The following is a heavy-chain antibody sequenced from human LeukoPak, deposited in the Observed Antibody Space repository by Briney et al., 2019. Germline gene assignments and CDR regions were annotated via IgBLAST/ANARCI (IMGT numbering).Heavy chain of an antibody. D-gene: IGHD3-22*01. J-gene: IGHJ6*03. CDR2: IYYSGST. Sequence: SETLSLTCTVSGGSISSGSYYWGWIRQPPGKGLEWIGSIYYSGSTYYNPSLKSRVTISVDTSKNQFSLKLSSVTAADTAVYYCAGNGLNYYDSSGYGQYYYYYMDVWGKGTTVTISS. CDR1: GGSISSGSYY. V-gene: IGHV4-39*01. CDR3: AGNGLNYYDSSGYGQYYYYYMDV.